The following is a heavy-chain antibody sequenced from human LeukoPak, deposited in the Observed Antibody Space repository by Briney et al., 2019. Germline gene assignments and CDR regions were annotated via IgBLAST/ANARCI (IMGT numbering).Heavy chain of an antibody. CDR2: ISSSSSTI. CDR1: GFTFSTYS. Sequence: GGSLRLSCAASGFTFSTYSMNWVRQAPGKGLEWVSYISSSSSTIYYADSVKGRFTISRDNAKNSLYLQMNSLRAEDTALYYCAREYSSSSGKAFDIWGQGRLITVSS. J-gene: IGHJ3*02. CDR3: AREYSSSSGKAFDI. D-gene: IGHD6-6*01. V-gene: IGHV3-48*01.